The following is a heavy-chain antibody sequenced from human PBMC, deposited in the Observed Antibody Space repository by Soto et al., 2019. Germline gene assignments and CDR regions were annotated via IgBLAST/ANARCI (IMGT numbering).Heavy chain of an antibody. CDR1: GFTFSSYA. V-gene: IGHV3-23*01. D-gene: IGHD1-26*01. Sequence: EVQLLESGGGLVQPGGSLRLSCAASGFTFSSYAMRWVRQAPVKGLEWVSAISGSGDSTYYADSVKGRFTISRDNSETTLYLQMNSLRAEDTAVYYCARRGSGSYYDYWGQGTLVTVSS. J-gene: IGHJ4*02. CDR2: ISGSGDST. CDR3: ARRGSGSYYDY.